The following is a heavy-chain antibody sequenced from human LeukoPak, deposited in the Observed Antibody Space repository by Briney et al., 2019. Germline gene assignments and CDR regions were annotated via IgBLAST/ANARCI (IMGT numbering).Heavy chain of an antibody. V-gene: IGHV3-7*01. CDR3: VRRNLFDY. CDR1: GFTFSNYW. J-gene: IGHJ4*02. CDR2: IKMDGSDK. Sequence: GGSLRLSCAASGFTFSNYWVSWVRQAPGKGLEWVANIKMDGSDKYYVDSVKGRFTISRDNAKNSVYLQMNSLRVEDTAVYYCVRRNLFDYWGQGTVVTVSS. D-gene: IGHD1-14*01.